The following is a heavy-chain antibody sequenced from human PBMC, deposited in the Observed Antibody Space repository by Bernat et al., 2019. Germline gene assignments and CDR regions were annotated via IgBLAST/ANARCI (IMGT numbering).Heavy chain of an antibody. CDR3: AREGGDIFTSLDI. CDR1: GGAISSGGYY. Sequence: QVQLQESGPGLVKPSQTLSLTCTVSGGAISSGGYYWSWIRQHPGKGLEWIGYTYDSGSNYYNPSLQSRVTISVDTSKTQFSLKLSSVTAADTAVYYCAREGGDIFTSLDIWGQGTMVTVSS. D-gene: IGHD3-9*01. CDR2: TYDSGSN. J-gene: IGHJ3*02. V-gene: IGHV4-31*03.